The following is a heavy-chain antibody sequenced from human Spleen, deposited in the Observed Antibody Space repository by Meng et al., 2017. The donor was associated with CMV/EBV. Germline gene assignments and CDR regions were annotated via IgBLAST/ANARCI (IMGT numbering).Heavy chain of an antibody. CDR1: GLTVSTNH. CDR3: AKSITMIVVVRGYFDY. V-gene: IGHV3-53*01. D-gene: IGHD3-22*01. J-gene: IGHJ4*02. CDR2: IHSGGST. Sequence: GESLKISCAASGLTVSTNHMSWVRQAPGKGLEWVSLIHSGGSTHYADSVKGRFTLSRDNSKNTLYLQMNSLLAEDTAVYYCAKSITMIVVVRGYFDYWGQGTLVTVSS.